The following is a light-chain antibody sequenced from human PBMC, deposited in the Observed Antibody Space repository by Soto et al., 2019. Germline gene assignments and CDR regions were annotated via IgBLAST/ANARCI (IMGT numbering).Light chain of an antibody. CDR3: QQYNVWPIT. CDR2: RAS. Sequence: EVLMTQSPDTLYVSPGERVTLSCRASQSISDNLAWYQQKPGQGPRLLVYRASTRTLGIPARFSGSESGTEFTLTINSLQSEDFAVYYCQQYNVWPITFGQGTRLEMK. CDR1: QSISDN. J-gene: IGKJ5*01. V-gene: IGKV3-15*01.